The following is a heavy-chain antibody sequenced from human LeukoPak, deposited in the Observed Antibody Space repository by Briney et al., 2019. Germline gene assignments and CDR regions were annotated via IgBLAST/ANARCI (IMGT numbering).Heavy chain of an antibody. Sequence: ASVKVSCKASGYTFTGYYMHWVRQAPGQGLEWMGWINPNSGGTNYAQKFQGRVTMTRDTSISTAYMELSRLRSDDTAVYYCAREGSAVPAGRRVGDWGQGSLVTVSS. CDR1: GYTFTGYY. CDR3: AREGSAVPAGRRVGD. J-gene: IGHJ4*02. D-gene: IGHD2-2*01. CDR2: INPNSGGT. V-gene: IGHV1-2*02.